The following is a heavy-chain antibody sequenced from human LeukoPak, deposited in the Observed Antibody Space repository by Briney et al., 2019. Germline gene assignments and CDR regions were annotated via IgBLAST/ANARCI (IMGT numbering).Heavy chain of an antibody. J-gene: IGHJ3*02. D-gene: IGHD3-10*01. Sequence: SETLSLTCAVSGYSISSGYYWGWIRQPPGQGLEWIGSIYHSGSTYYNPSLKSRVTISVDTSKNQFSLKLSSVTAADTAVYYCARTKFGGDDAFDIWGRGTMVTVSS. CDR2: IYHSGST. CDR3: ARTKFGGDDAFDI. CDR1: GYSISSGYY. V-gene: IGHV4-38-2*01.